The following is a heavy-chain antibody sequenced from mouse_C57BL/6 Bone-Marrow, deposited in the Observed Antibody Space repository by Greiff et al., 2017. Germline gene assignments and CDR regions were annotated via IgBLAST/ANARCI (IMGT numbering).Heavy chain of an antibody. V-gene: IGHV1-26*01. Sequence: VQLQQSGPELVKPGASVKISCTASGYTFTDYYMNWVKQSHGKSLEWIGDINPNNGGTSYNQQFKGKATLTVDKSSSTAYMELRSLTSEDSAGYYCARRVYLRRFYYFDYWGQGTTLTVSS. CDR3: ARRVYLRRFYYFDY. D-gene: IGHD2-12*01. CDR2: INPNNGGT. J-gene: IGHJ2*01. CDR1: GYTFTDYY.